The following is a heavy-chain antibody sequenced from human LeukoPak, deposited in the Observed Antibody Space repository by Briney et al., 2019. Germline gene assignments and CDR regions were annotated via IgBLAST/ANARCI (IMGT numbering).Heavy chain of an antibody. J-gene: IGHJ4*02. V-gene: IGHV1-69*13. Sequence: VASVKVSCKASGGTFSRYAINWVRQAPGQGLEWMGGIIPIFGTANYAQKFQGRVTITADESASTAYMELSSLRSDDTAVYYCARVVVSNAVFDYWGQGTLVTVSS. D-gene: IGHD3-22*01. CDR2: IIPIFGTA. CDR1: GGTFSRYA. CDR3: ARVVVSNAVFDY.